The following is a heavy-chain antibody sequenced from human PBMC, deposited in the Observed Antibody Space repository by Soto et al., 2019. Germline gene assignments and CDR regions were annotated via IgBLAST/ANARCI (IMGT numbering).Heavy chain of an antibody. CDR3: ARDGGLWYHWNEDYYYGMDV. Sequence: QVQLVQSGAEVKKPGSSVKVSCKASGGTFSSYAISWVRQAPGQGLEWMGGIIPIFGTANYAQKFQGRVTITAEESXXTXYXALSSLRSEDTAVYYCARDGGLWYHWNEDYYYGMDVWGQGTTVTVSS. J-gene: IGHJ6*02. CDR2: IIPIFGTA. V-gene: IGHV1-69*12. D-gene: IGHD1-20*01. CDR1: GGTFSSYA.